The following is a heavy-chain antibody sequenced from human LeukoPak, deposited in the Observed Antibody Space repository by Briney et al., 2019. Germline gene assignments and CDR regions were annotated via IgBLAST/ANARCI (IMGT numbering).Heavy chain of an antibody. CDR3: TRAQVVPAATYYYYYGMDV. J-gene: IGHJ6*04. CDR1: GFTFSSYA. V-gene: IGHV3-30-3*01. Sequence: GGSLRLSCAASGFTFSSYAMHWVRQAPGTGLEWAAVISNDGTKTYYADSVKGRFTISRDNSKNMVYLEMNSLRPEDTTVYYCTRAQVVPAATYYYYYGMDVWGKGTTVTVSS. CDR2: ISNDGTKT. D-gene: IGHD2-2*01.